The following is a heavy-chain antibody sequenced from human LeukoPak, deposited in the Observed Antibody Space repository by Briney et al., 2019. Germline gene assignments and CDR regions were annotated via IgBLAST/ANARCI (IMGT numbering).Heavy chain of an antibody. D-gene: IGHD4-17*01. CDR2: IRSSSTYI. J-gene: IGHJ4*02. CDR1: RFTFNNYG. Sequence: GGSLRLSCAASRFTFNNYGMNWVRQAPGKGLEWVSSIRSSSTYIYYADSVKGRFTISRDNAKNSLYLQMNSLRAEDTAVYYCARDYGDRCFDYWGQGTLVTVSS. V-gene: IGHV3-21*01. CDR3: ARDYGDRCFDY.